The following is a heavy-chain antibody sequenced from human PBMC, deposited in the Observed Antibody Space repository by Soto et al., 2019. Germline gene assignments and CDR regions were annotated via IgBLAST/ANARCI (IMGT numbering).Heavy chain of an antibody. CDR2: IYYSGST. CDR3: ARIPSGSYYGIVDY. CDR1: GGSISSGDYY. J-gene: IGHJ4*02. D-gene: IGHD1-26*01. Sequence: PSETLSLTCTVSGGSISSGDYYWSWIRQHPGRGLEWIGYIYYSGSTYYNPSLKSRVTISVDTSKNQFSLKLNSVTTADTAVYYCARIPSGSYYGIVDYWGQGTLVTVSS. V-gene: IGHV4-31*03.